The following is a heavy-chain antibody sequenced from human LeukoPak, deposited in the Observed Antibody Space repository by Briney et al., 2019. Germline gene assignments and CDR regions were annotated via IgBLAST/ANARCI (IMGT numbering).Heavy chain of an antibody. D-gene: IGHD1-26*01. CDR1: GGTFSSYA. V-gene: IGHV1-18*01. CDR3: ARIVGEARGYWGYYYYYYMDV. CDR2: ISAYNGNT. J-gene: IGHJ6*03. Sequence: GASVKVSCKASGGTFSSYAISWVRQAPGQGLEWMGWISAYNGNTNYAQKLQGRVTMTTDTSTSTAYMELRSLRSDDTAVYYCARIVGEARGYWGYYYYYYMDVWGKGTTVTVSS.